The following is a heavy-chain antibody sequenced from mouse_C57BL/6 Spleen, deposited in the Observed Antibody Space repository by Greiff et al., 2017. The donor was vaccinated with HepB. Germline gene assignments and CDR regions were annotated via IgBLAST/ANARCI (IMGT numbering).Heavy chain of an antibody. CDR3: AIHEDYYGSSYDYAMDY. Sequence: VMLVESGAELVKPGASVKLSCKASGYTFTEYTIHWVKQRSGQGLEWIGWFYPGSGSIKYNEKFKDKATLTADKSSSTVYMELSRLTSEDSAVYFCAIHEDYYGSSYDYAMDYWGQGTSVTVSS. D-gene: IGHD1-1*01. J-gene: IGHJ4*01. CDR2: FYPGSGSI. V-gene: IGHV1-62-2*01. CDR1: GYTFTEYT.